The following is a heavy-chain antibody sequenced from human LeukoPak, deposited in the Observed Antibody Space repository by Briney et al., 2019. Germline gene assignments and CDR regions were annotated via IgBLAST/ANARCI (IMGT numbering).Heavy chain of an antibody. J-gene: IGHJ6*03. CDR2: ISGSGGST. V-gene: IGHV3-23*01. CDR1: GFTFSSYA. Sequence: GGSLRLSCAASGFTFSSYAMRWVRQAPGKGLEWVSAISGSGGSTYYADSVKGRFTISRDNSKNTLYLQMNSLRAEDTAVYYCAKVGTTVTLRPYYYYMDVWGKGTTVTVSS. D-gene: IGHD4-11*01. CDR3: AKVGTTVTLRPYYYYMDV.